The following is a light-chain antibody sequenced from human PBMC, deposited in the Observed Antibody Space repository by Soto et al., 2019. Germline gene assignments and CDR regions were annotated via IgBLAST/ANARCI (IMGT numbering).Light chain of an antibody. CDR3: QQYNNWRT. J-gene: IGKJ1*01. Sequence: EIVMTQSPATLSVSPGERATLSCRASQSVSSNLAWYQQKPGQAPRLLIHDASTRATGTPARCSGSGSGTEFTLTISSLQSEDFAVYYCQQYNNWRTFGQGTKVEIK. CDR2: DAS. CDR1: QSVSSN. V-gene: IGKV3-15*01.